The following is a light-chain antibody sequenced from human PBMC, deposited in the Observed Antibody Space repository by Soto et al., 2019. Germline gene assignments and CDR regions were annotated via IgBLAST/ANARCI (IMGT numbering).Light chain of an antibody. Sequence: EIVLTQSPATLSLSPGERATLSCRASQSVSSYLAWYQQKPGQAPRLLIYDASNRATGIPAWFSGSWSGTNFTLTISILVPVDLAMYYCQQRSTWSLTFGPGTKFDIK. J-gene: IGKJ3*01. CDR3: QQRSTWSLT. CDR2: DAS. CDR1: QSVSSY. V-gene: IGKV3-11*01.